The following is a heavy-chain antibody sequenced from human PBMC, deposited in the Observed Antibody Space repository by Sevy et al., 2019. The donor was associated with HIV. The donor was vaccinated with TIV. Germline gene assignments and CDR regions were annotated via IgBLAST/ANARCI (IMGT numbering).Heavy chain of an antibody. CDR2: ISGSGGST. CDR1: GFTFSSYA. CDR3: AKYIGPDSSGYDAFDI. Sequence: GGYLRLSCAASGFTFSSYAMSWVRQAPGKGLERVSAISGSGGSTYYADSVKGRFTISRDNSKNTLYLQMNSLRAEDTTVYYCAKYIGPDSSGYDAFDIWGQGTMVSVSS. J-gene: IGHJ3*02. V-gene: IGHV3-23*01. D-gene: IGHD3-22*01.